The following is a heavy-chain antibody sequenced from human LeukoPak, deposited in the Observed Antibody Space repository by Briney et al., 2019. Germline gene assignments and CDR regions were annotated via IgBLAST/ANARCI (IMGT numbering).Heavy chain of an antibody. V-gene: IGHV3-66*01. CDR2: IYSGDST. CDR3: ARVGQQLTRGGVDY. Sequence: GGSLRLSCAVSGFTFTTYAMTWVRQAPGKGLEWVSVIYSGDSTHYADSVKGRFTISRDNSKNTLYLQMNSLRAEDTAVYYCARVGQQLTRGGVDYWGQGTLVTVSS. CDR1: GFTFTTYA. J-gene: IGHJ4*02. D-gene: IGHD6-13*01.